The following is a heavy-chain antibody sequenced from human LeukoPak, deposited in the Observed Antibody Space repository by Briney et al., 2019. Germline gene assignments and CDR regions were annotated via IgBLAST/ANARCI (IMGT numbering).Heavy chain of an antibody. CDR3: ARSWRFDY. CDR1: GDSISSGSHY. Sequence: SETLSLTCSVSGDSISSGSHYWSWIRQPAGKGLEWIGRFYSGGTANYNPSLKSRVTISGDTSKNQFSLKLNSVTAADTAVYYCARSWRFDYWGQGILVSVSS. V-gene: IGHV4-61*02. J-gene: IGHJ4*02. CDR2: FYSGGTA.